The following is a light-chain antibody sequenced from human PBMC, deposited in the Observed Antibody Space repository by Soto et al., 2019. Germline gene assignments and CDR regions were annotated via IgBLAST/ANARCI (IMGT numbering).Light chain of an antibody. Sequence: DIQLTQSPSFLSASVGDRVTITCRASQGIRDFLAWYQQKPGQPPKLLIYAASTLQTGVPTRFSGIASGTEFTLIISNLQPADFATYYCQQFNLYPLTFDGGTKVAIK. CDR3: QQFNLYPLT. J-gene: IGKJ4*01. CDR2: AAS. CDR1: QGIRDF. V-gene: IGKV1-9*01.